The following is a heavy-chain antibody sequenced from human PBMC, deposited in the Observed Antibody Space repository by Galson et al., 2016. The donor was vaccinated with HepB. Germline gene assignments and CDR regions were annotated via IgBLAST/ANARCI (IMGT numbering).Heavy chain of an antibody. CDR3: AIRRTGAKERPFDY. V-gene: IGHV1-2*04. CDR2: INPNTGST. Sequence: SVKVSCKGSGYTFTGYYMHWVRQAPGQGLEWMGWINPNTGSTNYAHKLQGWVTMTRDTSISTVYMEMSRLRSDDTAVYYCAIRRTGAKERPFDYWGQGTLVTVSS. J-gene: IGHJ4*02. D-gene: IGHD3/OR15-3a*01. CDR1: GYTFTGYY.